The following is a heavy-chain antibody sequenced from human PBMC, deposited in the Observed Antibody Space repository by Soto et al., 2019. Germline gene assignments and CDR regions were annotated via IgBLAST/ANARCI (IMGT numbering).Heavy chain of an antibody. CDR2: ISGSGGRT. CDR1: GFTFSSYA. V-gene: IGHV3-23*01. J-gene: IGHJ4*02. CDR3: ARESTKQQRFIQIVY. Sequence: GSLRLSCAASGFTFSSYAVSWVRRAPGKGLEWVSAISGSGGRTYYADSVKGRLTISRDNSKNTLYLQMNSLRAEDTAVYYCARESTKQQRFIQIVYWGPGTRVTVSS. D-gene: IGHD6-13*01.